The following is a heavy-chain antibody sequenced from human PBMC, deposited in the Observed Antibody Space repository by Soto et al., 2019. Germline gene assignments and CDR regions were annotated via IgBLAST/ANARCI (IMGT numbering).Heavy chain of an antibody. V-gene: IGHV5-51*01. CDR1: GYTLNNYW. CDR3: ARRKLHCGGGSCYGPNDLAY. Sequence: GESLKISWKGSGYTLNNYWVAWVRHLPGKSLEWMGIVFPGDSETRYSPSFQGQVTLSADQSTSTAFLQWNSLRASDTAVYYCARRKLHCGGGSCYGPNDLAYWAQGTNVPVSS. D-gene: IGHD2-15*01. J-gene: IGHJ1*01. CDR2: VFPGDSET.